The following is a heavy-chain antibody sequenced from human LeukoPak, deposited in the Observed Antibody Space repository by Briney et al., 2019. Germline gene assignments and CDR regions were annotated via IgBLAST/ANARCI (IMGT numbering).Heavy chain of an antibody. CDR2: IYYSGST. CDR1: GGSISSYY. Sequence: SETLSLTCTLSGGSISSYYWSWIRQPPGKGLEWIGSIYYSGSTYYNPSLKSRVTISVDTSKDQFSLKLSSVTAADTAVYYCARHVRGYSGYDWSYYYYMDVWGKGTTVTISS. V-gene: IGHV4-59*05. CDR3: ARHVRGYSGYDWSYYYYMDV. J-gene: IGHJ6*03. D-gene: IGHD5-12*01.